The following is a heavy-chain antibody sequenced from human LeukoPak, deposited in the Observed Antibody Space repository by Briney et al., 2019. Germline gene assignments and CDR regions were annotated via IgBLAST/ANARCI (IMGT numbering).Heavy chain of an antibody. CDR2: ISWNSGSI. J-gene: IGHJ4*02. CDR1: GFTFDDYA. CDR3: AKDDQYSSSWSNY. D-gene: IGHD6-13*01. V-gene: IGHV3-9*01. Sequence: PGRSLRLSCAAPGFTFDDYAMHWVRQAPGKGLEWVSGISWNSGSIGYADSVKGRITISRDNAKNSLYLQMNSLRAEDTAVYYCAKDDQYSSSWSNYWGQGTLVTVSS.